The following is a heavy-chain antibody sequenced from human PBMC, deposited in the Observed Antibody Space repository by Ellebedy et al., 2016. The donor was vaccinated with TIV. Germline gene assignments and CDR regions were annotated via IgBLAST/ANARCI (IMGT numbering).Heavy chain of an antibody. V-gene: IGHV1-2*04. D-gene: IGHD1-14*01. CDR1: GYTFTGYY. J-gene: IGHJ6*02. Sequence: ASVKVSCKASGYTFTGYYMHWVRQAPGQGLEWMGWINPNSGGTNYAQKFQGWVTMTRDTSISTAYMELSRLRSDDTAVYYCARGSGTKNYYYYGMDVWGQGTTVTVSS. CDR2: INPNSGGT. CDR3: ARGSGTKNYYYYGMDV.